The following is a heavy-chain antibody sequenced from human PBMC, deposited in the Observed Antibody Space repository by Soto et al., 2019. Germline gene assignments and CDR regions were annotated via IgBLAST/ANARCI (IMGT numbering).Heavy chain of an antibody. D-gene: IGHD6-13*01. J-gene: IGHJ4*02. CDR3: ARYRREAVAGYTLDN. CDR1: PSSHSSNY. Sequence: PYQRLPRPWTVCPSSHSSNYWTWIRHPPGKGLEWIGYVYSSGSTNYNPSSKSRFSISEDTSKSQFSLKVNSMTAADTAVYYCARYRREAVAGYTLDNWGQGILVTVSS. CDR2: VYSSGST. V-gene: IGHV4-59*01.